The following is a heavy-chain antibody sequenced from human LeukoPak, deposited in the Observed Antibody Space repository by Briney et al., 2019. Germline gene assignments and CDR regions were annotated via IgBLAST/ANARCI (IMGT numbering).Heavy chain of an antibody. CDR2: IYPGDSDT. CDR1: GYSFTSYW. CDR3: ARLSLREIFGVVNT. J-gene: IGHJ4*02. V-gene: IGHV5-51*01. Sequence: RAGGSLRLSCKGSGYSFTSYWIGWVRQMPGKGLEWMGIIYPGDSDTTYSPSFQGQVTISADKSISTAYLQWSSLKASDTAMYYCARLSLREIFGVVNTWGQGTLVTVSS. D-gene: IGHD3-3*01.